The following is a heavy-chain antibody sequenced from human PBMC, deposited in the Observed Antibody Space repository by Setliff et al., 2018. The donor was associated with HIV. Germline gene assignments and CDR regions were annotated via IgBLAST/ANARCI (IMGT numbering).Heavy chain of an antibody. CDR2: IYYSGST. Sequence: PSETLRLSCAASGFTFTSYWMIWVRQAPGKGLEWIGYIYYSGSTNYNPSLKSRVTISVDTSKNQFSLKLSSVTAADTAVYYCAKGDSSGWYTDAFDIWGQGTMVTVSS. D-gene: IGHD6-19*01. J-gene: IGHJ3*02. V-gene: IGHV4-59*01. CDR1: GFTFTSYW. CDR3: AKGDSSGWYTDAFDI.